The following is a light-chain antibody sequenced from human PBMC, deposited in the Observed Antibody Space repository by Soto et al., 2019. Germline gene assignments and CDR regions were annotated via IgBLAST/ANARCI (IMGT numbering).Light chain of an antibody. CDR2: GTS. J-gene: IGKJ4*01. CDR3: QQYNNWPLT. CDR1: QSVSTN. V-gene: IGKV3-15*01. Sequence: ETVMTQSPATLSVSPGERATLSCRASQSVSTNLAWYQQKPGQPPRLLIYGTSTRATGIPARFSGSGSGTEFTLTISSLQSEYFSVYYCQQYNNWPLTFGGGTRVEIK.